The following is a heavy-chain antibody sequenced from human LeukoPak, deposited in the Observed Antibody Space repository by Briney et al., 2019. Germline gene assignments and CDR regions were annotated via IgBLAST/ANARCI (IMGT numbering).Heavy chain of an antibody. D-gene: IGHD5-24*01. CDR3: ARMTITKRAMDV. CDR1: GGSISSSSYY. V-gene: IGHV4-39*01. Sequence: PSETLSLTCTVSGGSISSSSYYWGWIRQSPWKGLEWIGSVYYIGSPYYNPSLNSGRVTISVDTSKNQFSLKLASVTAEDTAVYYCARMTITKRAMDVWGQETTVTVSS. CDR2: VYYIGSP. J-gene: IGHJ6*02.